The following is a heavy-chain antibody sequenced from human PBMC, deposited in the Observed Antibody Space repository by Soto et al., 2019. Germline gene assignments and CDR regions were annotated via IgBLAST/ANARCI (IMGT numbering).Heavy chain of an antibody. Sequence: QVQLVQSGAEVTNPGASVKVSCKASGYTFTNYGLSWLRRAPGQGLEWMGWISANSGQTRYAQNLRGRVTMTTDTSTSTAYMERRSLTSDDTAVYYCARDLPWVCGGGSCSTKDGDYCMEGWGQGTTGTVSS. D-gene: IGHD2-15*01. CDR3: ARDLPWVCGGGSCSTKDGDYCMEG. J-gene: IGHJ6*02. CDR1: GYTFTNYG. V-gene: IGHV1-18*01. CDR2: ISANSGQT.